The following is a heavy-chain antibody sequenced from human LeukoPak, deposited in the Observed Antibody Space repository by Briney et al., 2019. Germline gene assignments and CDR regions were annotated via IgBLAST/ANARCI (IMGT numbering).Heavy chain of an antibody. V-gene: IGHV3-21*04. CDR3: AKAAPERWLQLNDAFDI. CDR1: GFTFSSYS. CDR2: ISSSSSYI. J-gene: IGHJ3*02. D-gene: IGHD5-24*01. Sequence: PGGSLRLSCAASGFTFSSYSMNWVRQAPGKGLEWVSSISSSSSYIYYADSVKGRFTISRDNAKNSLYLQMNSLRAEDTALYYCAKAAPERWLQLNDAFDIWGQGTMVTVSS.